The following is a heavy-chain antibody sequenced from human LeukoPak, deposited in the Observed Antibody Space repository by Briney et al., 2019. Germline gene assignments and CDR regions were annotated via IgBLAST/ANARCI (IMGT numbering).Heavy chain of an antibody. CDR1: GGSISSGDYY. J-gene: IGHJ4*02. Sequence: SQTLSLTCTVSGGSISSGDYYWSWIRQPPGKGLEWIGEINHSGSTNYNPSLKSRVTISVDTSKNQFSLKLSSVTAADTAVYYCASASSYYYDSSGYYFFDYWGQGTLVTVSS. CDR2: INHSGST. CDR3: ASASSYYYDSSGYYFFDY. V-gene: IGHV4-30-4*01. D-gene: IGHD3-22*01.